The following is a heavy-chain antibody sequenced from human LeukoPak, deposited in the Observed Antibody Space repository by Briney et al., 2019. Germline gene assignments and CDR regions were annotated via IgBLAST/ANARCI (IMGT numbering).Heavy chain of an antibody. CDR1: GGSISSGSYY. Sequence: PSQTLSLTCTLSGGSISSGSYYWSWIRQPAGKGLEWIGRIYTSGSTNYNPSLKSRVTISVDTSKNQFSLKLSSVTAADTAVYYCARDGSFDYWGQGTLVTVSS. J-gene: IGHJ4*02. CDR3: ARDGSFDY. V-gene: IGHV4-61*02. CDR2: IYTSGST.